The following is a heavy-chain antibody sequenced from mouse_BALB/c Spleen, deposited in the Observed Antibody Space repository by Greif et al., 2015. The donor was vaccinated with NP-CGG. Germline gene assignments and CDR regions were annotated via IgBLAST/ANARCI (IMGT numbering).Heavy chain of an antibody. Sequence: VQLQQSGAVLVKPGASVKLSCRASGFNIKDTYMHWVKQRPEQGLEWIGRIDPANVNLKYDPKFQGKATITTDASSNTAYLLLSSLTSEDTAVYYCANALYKSRGFAYWGQGTLVTVSA. D-gene: IGHD1-3*01. CDR1: GFNIKDTY. J-gene: IGHJ3*01. V-gene: IGHV14-3*02. CDR3: ANALYKSRGFAY. CDR2: IDPANVNL.